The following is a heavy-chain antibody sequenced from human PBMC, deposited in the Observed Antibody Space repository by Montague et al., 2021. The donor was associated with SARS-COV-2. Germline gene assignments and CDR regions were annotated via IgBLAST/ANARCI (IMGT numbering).Heavy chain of an antibody. CDR3: AGRDIVVVPAAISGLWFDP. V-gene: IGHV4-39*01. J-gene: IGHJ5*02. D-gene: IGHD2-2*01. CDR2: IYYSGST. Sequence: SETLSLTCTVSGGSISSSSYYWGWIRQPPGKGLEWIGSIYYSGSTYYNPSLKSRVTISVDTSKNQFSLKLSSVTAADTAVYYCAGRDIVVVPAAISGLWFDPWGQGTLVTVSS. CDR1: GGSISSSSYY.